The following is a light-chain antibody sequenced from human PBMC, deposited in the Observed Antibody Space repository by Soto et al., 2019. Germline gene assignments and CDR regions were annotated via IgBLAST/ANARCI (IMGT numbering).Light chain of an antibody. CDR3: QQRSNWPPEYT. Sequence: EIVLTQSPATLSLSPGERATLSCRASQSVSNFLAWYQQKPGQAPRLLIYDASKRATGIPARFSGSGSGTDFTLTISSLEPEDFAVYYCQQRSNWPPEYTFGQGTQLQIK. CDR2: DAS. CDR1: QSVSNF. J-gene: IGKJ2*01. V-gene: IGKV3-11*01.